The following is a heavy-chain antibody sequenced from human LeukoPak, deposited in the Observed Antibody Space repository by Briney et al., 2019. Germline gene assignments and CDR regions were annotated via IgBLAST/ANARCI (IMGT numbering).Heavy chain of an antibody. CDR1: GFTVSNKY. D-gene: IGHD6-13*01. V-gene: IGHV3-53*01. CDR3: ARGIGATGTVY. CDR2: IYSDGRT. J-gene: IGHJ4*02. Sequence: GGSLRLSCAASGFTVSNKYMTWVRQAPGKGLEWVSLIYSDGRTYYADSVKGRCTISRDNSKNTLYLQMNSLGAEDTAVYYCARGIGATGTVYWGQGTLVTVSS.